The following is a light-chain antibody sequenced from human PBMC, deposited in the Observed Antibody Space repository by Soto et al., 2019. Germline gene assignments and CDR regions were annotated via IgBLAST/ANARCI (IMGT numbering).Light chain of an antibody. CDR3: QRYNSNSRT. V-gene: IGKV1-5*03. Sequence: IPMTQSPSTLSASVGDRVTITCRASQSISNWLAWYQQQPGRAPKLLIYKATSLQSGVSSRFSGSASGTEFAPTISSLQPDDFATYYCQRYNSNSRTFGQGTKVEIK. CDR2: KAT. CDR1: QSISNW. J-gene: IGKJ1*01.